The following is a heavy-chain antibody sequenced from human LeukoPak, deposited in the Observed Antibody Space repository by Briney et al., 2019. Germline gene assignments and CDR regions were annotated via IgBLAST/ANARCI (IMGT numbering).Heavy chain of an antibody. Sequence: GGSLRLSCAASGFTFSSYAMHWVRQAPGKGLEWVAVISYDGSNKYYADSVKGRFTISRDNAKNSLYLQMNSLRAEDTAVYYCARRYFDYWGQGTLVTVSS. J-gene: IGHJ4*02. CDR2: ISYDGSNK. CDR1: GFTFSSYA. V-gene: IGHV3-30*04. CDR3: ARRYFDY.